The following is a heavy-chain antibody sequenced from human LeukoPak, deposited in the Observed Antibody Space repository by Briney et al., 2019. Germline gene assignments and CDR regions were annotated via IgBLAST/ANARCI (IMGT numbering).Heavy chain of an antibody. CDR2: ISGSGGST. CDR1: GFTFSSYA. J-gene: IGHJ4*02. Sequence: GGSLRLSCAASGFTFSSYAMSWVRQAPGKGLEWVSAISGSGGSTYYADSVKGRFTISRDNSKNTLYLQMNSLRAEDTAVYYCAKDLGYSSSWYDPYYFDYWGQGTLVTVSS. V-gene: IGHV3-23*01. CDR3: AKDLGYSSSWYDPYYFDY. D-gene: IGHD6-13*01.